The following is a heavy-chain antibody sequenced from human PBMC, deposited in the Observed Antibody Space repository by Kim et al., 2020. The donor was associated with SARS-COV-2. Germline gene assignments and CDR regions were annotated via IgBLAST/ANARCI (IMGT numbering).Heavy chain of an antibody. V-gene: IGHV1-3*01. Sequence: ASVKVSCKASGYTFTSYAMHWVRQAPGQRLEWMGWINAGNGNTKYSQKFQGRVTITRDTSASTAYMELSSLRSEDTAVYYCARERSSWVDAFDIWGQGTMVTVSS. J-gene: IGHJ3*02. CDR2: INAGNGNT. D-gene: IGHD6-13*01. CDR1: GYTFTSYA. CDR3: ARERSSWVDAFDI.